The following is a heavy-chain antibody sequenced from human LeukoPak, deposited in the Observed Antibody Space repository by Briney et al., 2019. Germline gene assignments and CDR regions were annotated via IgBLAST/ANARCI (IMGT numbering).Heavy chain of an antibody. CDR1: GFTVSGNY. V-gene: IGHV3-20*04. CDR3: ARADTADY. J-gene: IGHJ4*02. Sequence: GGSLRLSCAASGFTVSGNYMSWVRQAPGKGLEWVSGINWNGGSTGYADSMKGRFTTSRDNAKNSLYLQMNSLRAEDTALYYCARADTADYWGQGTLVTVSS. CDR2: INWNGGST.